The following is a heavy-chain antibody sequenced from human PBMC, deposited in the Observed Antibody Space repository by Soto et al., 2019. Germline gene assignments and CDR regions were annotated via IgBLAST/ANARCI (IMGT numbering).Heavy chain of an antibody. D-gene: IGHD2-15*01. Sequence: SVKLSCKDSGGTLSSYAISWVRQAPRQGLEWMGGIIPIFGTANYAQKFQGRVTITADESTSTAYMELSSLRSEDTAVYYCARFGGADCSGGSCYSIGNWFDPWGQGTLVTVSS. CDR2: IIPIFGTA. CDR3: ARFGGADCSGGSCYSIGNWFDP. V-gene: IGHV1-69*13. J-gene: IGHJ5*02. CDR1: GGTLSSYA.